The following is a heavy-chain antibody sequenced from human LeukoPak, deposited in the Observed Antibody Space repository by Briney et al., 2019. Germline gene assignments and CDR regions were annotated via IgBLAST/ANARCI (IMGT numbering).Heavy chain of an antibody. CDR3: ARDIVVVVAATQGIDY. CDR2: ISSSSSYI. CDR1: GFTFSSYS. V-gene: IGHV3-21*01. D-gene: IGHD2-15*01. Sequence: GGSLRLSCAASGFTFSSYSMNWVRQAPGKGLEWVSSISSSSSYIYYADSVKGRFTISRDNAMNSLYLQMNSLRAEDTAVYYCARDIVVVVAATQGIDYWGQGTLVTVSS. J-gene: IGHJ4*02.